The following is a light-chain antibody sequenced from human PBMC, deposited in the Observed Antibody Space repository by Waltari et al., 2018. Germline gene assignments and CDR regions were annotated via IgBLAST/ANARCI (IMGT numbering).Light chain of an antibody. Sequence: SSELTQDPAVSVALGQTVGIQGKGEILRTNYGSGGRRRPGQAPVLVIYGKNNRPSGILDRFSASSSGNTASLIITGAQAEDEADYYCTSRDLSGDVVFGGGTRLTVL. CDR2: GKN. CDR3: TSRDLSGDVV. J-gene: IGLJ2*01. V-gene: IGLV3-19*01. CDR1: ILRTNY.